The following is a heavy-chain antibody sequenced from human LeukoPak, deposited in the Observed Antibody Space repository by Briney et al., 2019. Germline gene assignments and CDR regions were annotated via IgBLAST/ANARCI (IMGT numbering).Heavy chain of an antibody. D-gene: IGHD6-13*01. J-gene: IGHJ6*03. V-gene: IGHV4-61*02. Sequence: SETLSLTCTVSGGSISSGSYYWSWIRQPAGKGLEWIGRIYTSGSTNYNPSLKSRVTISVDTSKNQFSLKLSSVTAADTAVYYCARGGAGIAFYYYYMDVWGKGTMVTVSS. CDR1: GGSISSGSYY. CDR2: IYTSGST. CDR3: ARGGAGIAFYYYYMDV.